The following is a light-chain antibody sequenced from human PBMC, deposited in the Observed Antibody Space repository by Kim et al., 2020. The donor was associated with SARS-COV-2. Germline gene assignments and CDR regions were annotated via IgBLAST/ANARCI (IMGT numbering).Light chain of an antibody. V-gene: IGLV1-47*01. CDR2: NNN. CDR1: SPTIGDNY. CDR3: AAWDDSLSGPV. J-gene: IGLJ3*02. Sequence: GQRVTISCSESSPTIGDNYVYWYPQHPGTAPTLLIYNNNKRPPGVPGRFSGSKSGTSASLAISGRRSDDARDYHCAAWDDSLSGPVFGGGSKVAVL.